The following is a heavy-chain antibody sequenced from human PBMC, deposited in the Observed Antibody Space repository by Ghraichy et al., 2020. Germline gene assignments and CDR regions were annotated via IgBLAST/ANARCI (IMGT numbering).Heavy chain of an antibody. J-gene: IGHJ6*02. CDR3: ARHDTVVTPYYYYGMDV. CDR2: IYYSGST. D-gene: IGHD4-23*01. CDR1: GGSISSSSYY. Sequence: SQTLSLTCTVSGGSISSSSYYWGWIRQPPGKGLEWIGSIYYSGSTYYNPSLKSRVTISVDTSKNQFSLKLSSVTAADTAVYYCARHDTVVTPYYYYGMDVWGQGTTVTVSS. V-gene: IGHV4-39*01.